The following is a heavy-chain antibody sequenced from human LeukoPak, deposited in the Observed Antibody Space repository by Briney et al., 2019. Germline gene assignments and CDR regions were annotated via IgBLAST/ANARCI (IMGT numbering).Heavy chain of an antibody. J-gene: IGHJ4*02. V-gene: IGHV3-21*01. CDR3: ARDTGYSYGMDY. D-gene: IGHD5-18*01. CDR1: GFTVSINY. Sequence: AGGSLRLSCAASGFTVSINYMSWVRQAPGKGLEWVSSISSSSSYIYYADSVKGRFTISRDNAKNSLYLQMNSLRAEDTAVYYCARDTGYSYGMDYWGQGTLVTVSS. CDR2: ISSSSSYI.